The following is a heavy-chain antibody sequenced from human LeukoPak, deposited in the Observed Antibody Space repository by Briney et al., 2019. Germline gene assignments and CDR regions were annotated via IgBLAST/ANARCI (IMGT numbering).Heavy chain of an antibody. D-gene: IGHD2-8*01. J-gene: IGHJ6*03. Sequence: GRSLRLSCAASGFTFSSHDMHWVRQAPGKGLEWVAYIQYDGSNEQYADSVKGRFSISRDSSKNILYLQMNSLRAEDTAVYYCAKDRCSNGVGCYYYYMDVWGKGTTVTISS. V-gene: IGHV3-30*18. CDR3: AKDRCSNGVGCYYYYMDV. CDR2: IQYDGSNE. CDR1: GFTFSSHD.